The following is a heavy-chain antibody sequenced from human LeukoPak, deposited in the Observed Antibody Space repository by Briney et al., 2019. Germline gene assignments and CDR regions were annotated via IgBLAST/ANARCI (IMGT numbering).Heavy chain of an antibody. CDR2: ISGSGGST. V-gene: IGHV3-23*01. D-gene: IGHD3-22*01. J-gene: IGHJ4*02. CDR3: AKNDWGYVSSGNYFDY. CDR1: GFTFSSYA. Sequence: GGSLTLTCAASGFTFSSYAMSWLRQAPGKGLEWVAGISGSGGSTYYGDFVKGRFTISRDNSKNTLYLQMNSLRAEDTAVYHCAKNDWGYVSSGNYFDYGGQGTLVTVSS.